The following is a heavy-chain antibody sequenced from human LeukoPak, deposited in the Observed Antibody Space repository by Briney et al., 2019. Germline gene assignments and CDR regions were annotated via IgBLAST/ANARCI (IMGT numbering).Heavy chain of an antibody. CDR2: IYYSGST. J-gene: IGHJ4*02. CDR3: ARIRDLEVVVIDY. V-gene: IGHV4-39*07. CDR1: GGSISSSSYY. Sequence: PSETLSLTCTVSGGSISSSSYYWGWIRQPPGKGLEWIGSIYYSGSTYHNPSLKSRVTISVDTSKNQFSLKLSSVTAADTAVYYCARIRDLEVVVIDYWGQGTLVTVSS. D-gene: IGHD3-22*01.